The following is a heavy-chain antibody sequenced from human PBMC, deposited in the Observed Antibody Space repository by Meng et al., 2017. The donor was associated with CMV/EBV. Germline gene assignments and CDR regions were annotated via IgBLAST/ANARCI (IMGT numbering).Heavy chain of an antibody. Sequence: ISWKGSGYSFTSDWISWVRQMPGKGLEWMGRIDPSDSYTNYSPSFQGHVTISADKSISTAYLQWSSLKASDTAMYYCARHRPNWNRDYWGQGTLVTVSS. D-gene: IGHD1-1*01. CDR2: IDPSDSYT. CDR3: ARHRPNWNRDY. J-gene: IGHJ4*02. CDR1: GYSFTSDW. V-gene: IGHV5-10-1*01.